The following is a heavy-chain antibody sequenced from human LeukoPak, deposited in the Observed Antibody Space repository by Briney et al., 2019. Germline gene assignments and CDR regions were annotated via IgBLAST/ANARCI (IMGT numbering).Heavy chain of an antibody. CDR2: ISGRDGTT. V-gene: IGHV3-23*01. J-gene: IGHJ5*02. CDR3: AKDPNSSWFYNWFDP. Sequence: GGSLRLSCAASGFTFSSYAMNWVRQAPGKGLEWVSAISGRDGTTYYADSVKGRFTISRDNSKNTLYLQMSSLRAEDTAVYYCAKDPNSSWFYNWFDPWGQGTLVTVPS. CDR1: GFTFSSYA. D-gene: IGHD6-13*01.